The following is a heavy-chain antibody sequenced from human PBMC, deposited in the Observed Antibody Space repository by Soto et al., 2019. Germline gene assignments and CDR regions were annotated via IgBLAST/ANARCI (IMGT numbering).Heavy chain of an antibody. CDR3: ARDPYLADHQY. D-gene: IGHD3-16*01. CDR1: GYTFTTYG. Sequence: QVQLVQSGGEVKKPGASVKVSCKTSGYTFTTYGISWVRQAPGQGLEWVGWISAYSGQTHYAQKFQGKVTMTTDTSTTTAYLELRSLRSDDTAVYYCARDPYLADHQYWGQGTLVTVSS. J-gene: IGHJ4*02. V-gene: IGHV1-18*01. CDR2: ISAYSGQT.